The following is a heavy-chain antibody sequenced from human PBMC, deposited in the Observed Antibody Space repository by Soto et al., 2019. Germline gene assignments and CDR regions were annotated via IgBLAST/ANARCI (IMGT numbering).Heavy chain of an antibody. CDR1: RYSFFSYY. D-gene: IGHD3-3*02. V-gene: IGHV1-46*01. CDR2: FLASGGNT. CDR3: ARGGATIFGVIDS. J-gene: IGHJ4*02. Sequence: ASVKVSCKASRYSFFSYYIHWVRQAPGQGLEWMGRFLASGGNTDYAQRFRGRVSMTRDTSTTNTVSLELTSLTSDDTAVYYCARGGATIFGVIDSWGQGTRVTVSS.